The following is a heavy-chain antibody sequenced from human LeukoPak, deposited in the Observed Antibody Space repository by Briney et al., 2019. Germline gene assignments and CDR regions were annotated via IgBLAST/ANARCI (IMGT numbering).Heavy chain of an antibody. CDR3: ARDAYRDGSGSSPNWFDP. V-gene: IGHV1-46*01. CDR1: GYTLTNYY. J-gene: IGHJ5*02. Sequence: ASVNVSCKTSGYTLTNYYIHWVRQAPGRGLEWMGIINPSGGTTNYAQKFQGRVTMTRDTSTSTVSMDLSSLTSDDTAIYYCARDAYRDGSGSSPNWFDPWGQGILVTVSS. D-gene: IGHD3-22*01. CDR2: INPSGGTT.